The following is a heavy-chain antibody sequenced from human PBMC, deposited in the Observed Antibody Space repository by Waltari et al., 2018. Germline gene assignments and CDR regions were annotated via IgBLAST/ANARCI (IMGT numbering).Heavy chain of an antibody. CDR3: AREWAWSYYDSSGQDAFDI. Sequence: QVQLVQSGAEVKKPGASVKVSCTASGYTFTGYYMHWVRQAPGQGIEWMGWINPNSGGTNYAQKFQGRVTMTRDTSISTAYMELSRLRSDDTAVYYCAREWAWSYYDSSGQDAFDIWGQGTMVTVSS. CDR1: GYTFTGYY. V-gene: IGHV1-2*02. CDR2: INPNSGGT. J-gene: IGHJ3*02. D-gene: IGHD3-22*01.